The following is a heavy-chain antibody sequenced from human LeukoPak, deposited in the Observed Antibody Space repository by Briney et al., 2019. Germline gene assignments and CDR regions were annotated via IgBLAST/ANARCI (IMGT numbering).Heavy chain of an antibody. CDR3: ARDKIEGPTKLDY. Sequence: GGSLRLSCAASGFTFSSYWMSWVRQAPGKGLEWVANIKQDESEKYYVDSLKGRFTISRDNAKNSLYLQMNSLRAEDTAVYYCARDKIEGPTKLDYWGQGILVTVSP. V-gene: IGHV3-7*01. CDR1: GFTFSSYW. D-gene: IGHD1-1*01. CDR2: IKQDESEK. J-gene: IGHJ4*02.